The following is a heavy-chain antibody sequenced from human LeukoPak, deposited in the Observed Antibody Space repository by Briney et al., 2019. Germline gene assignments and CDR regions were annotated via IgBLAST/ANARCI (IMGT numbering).Heavy chain of an antibody. CDR2: IYPGDPDT. CDR3: ARDFYCTNGVCYGEDWYFDL. D-gene: IGHD2-8*01. V-gene: IGHV5-51*01. J-gene: IGHJ2*01. CDR1: GYSFTSYW. Sequence: GESLKISCKGSGYSFTSYWIGWVRQMPGKGLEWMGIIYPGDPDTRYSPSFQGQVTISADKSISTAYLQWSSLKASDTAMYYCARDFYCTNGVCYGEDWYFDLWGRGTLVTVSS.